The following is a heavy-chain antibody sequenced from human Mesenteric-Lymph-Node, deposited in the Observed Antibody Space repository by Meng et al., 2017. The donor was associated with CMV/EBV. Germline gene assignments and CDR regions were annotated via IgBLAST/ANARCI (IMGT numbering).Heavy chain of an antibody. CDR1: GFSFDDYT. J-gene: IGHJ6*02. CDR3: AKDITAARYYYYHGMDV. V-gene: IGHV3-43*01. D-gene: IGHD6-6*01. Sequence: GESLKISCAASGFSFDDYTMHWVRQGPGKGLEWVSLITWDGGRKYYADSVKGRFTISRDNSKNSLYLQMNSLRTEDTALYYCAKDITAARYYYYHGMDVWGQGTTVTVSS. CDR2: ITWDGGRK.